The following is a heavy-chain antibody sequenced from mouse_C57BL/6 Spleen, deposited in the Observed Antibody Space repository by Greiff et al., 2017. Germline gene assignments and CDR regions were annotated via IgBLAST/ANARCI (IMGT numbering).Heavy chain of an antibody. CDR3: ARGGLRSFFDY. J-gene: IGHJ2*01. CDR2: INPNNGGT. Sequence: VQLQQSGPELVKPGASVKMSCTASGYTFTDYNMHWVKQSHGKSLEWIGYINPNNGGTSYNQKFKGKATLTVNKSSSTAYMELSSLTSEDSAVYYCARGGLRSFFDYWGQGTTLTVSS. CDR1: GYTFTDYN. D-gene: IGHD2-4*01. V-gene: IGHV1-22*01.